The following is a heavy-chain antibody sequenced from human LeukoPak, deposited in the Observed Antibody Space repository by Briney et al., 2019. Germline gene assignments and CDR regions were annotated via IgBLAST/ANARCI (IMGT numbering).Heavy chain of an antibody. V-gene: IGHV3-48*03. CDR1: GFTFSSYE. Sequence: PGGSLRLSCAASGFTFSSYEINWVRQAPGKGLEWVSYISSSGSIIYYADSVKGRFTISRDNAKNSLYLQMNSLRAEDTAVYYCARDPPLVGAFDIWGQGTMVTVSS. J-gene: IGHJ3*02. D-gene: IGHD1-26*01. CDR2: ISSSGSII. CDR3: ARDPPLVGAFDI.